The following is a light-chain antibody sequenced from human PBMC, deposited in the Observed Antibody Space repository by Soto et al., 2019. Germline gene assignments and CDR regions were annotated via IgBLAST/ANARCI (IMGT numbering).Light chain of an antibody. Sequence: QSALTQPASVSGSPGQSIAISCTGTSSDVGGYNYVSWYQQHPGKAPKLMIYEVSNRPSGVSNRFSGSKSGNTASLTISGLQAEDEAHYYCSSYTSSTTWVFGGVTKLTVL. V-gene: IGLV2-14*01. CDR3: SSYTSSTTWV. CDR2: EVS. CDR1: SSDVGGYNY. J-gene: IGLJ3*02.